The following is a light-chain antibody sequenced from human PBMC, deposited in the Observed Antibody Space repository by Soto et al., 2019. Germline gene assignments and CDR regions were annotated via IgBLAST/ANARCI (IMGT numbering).Light chain of an antibody. Sequence: EIVLTHSPATLSLSPGESATLSCRASQSVSSSLAWYQQKPGQAPRLLIYDASNRATGIPARFSGSGSGTDFTLTISSLEPEDFAVYYCQQRSNWPPTFGQGTKLEIK. CDR3: QQRSNWPPT. CDR1: QSVSSS. CDR2: DAS. V-gene: IGKV3-11*01. J-gene: IGKJ2*01.